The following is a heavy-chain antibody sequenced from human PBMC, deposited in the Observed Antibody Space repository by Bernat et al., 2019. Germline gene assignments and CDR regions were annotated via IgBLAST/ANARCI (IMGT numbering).Heavy chain of an antibody. V-gene: IGHV3-30*18. Sequence: QVQLVESGGGVVQPGRSLRLSCAASGFTINRYAMHWVRQVPGKGLEWVAVISIDGNKKHYAESVEGRFPISRDSSKNTLYLQMNSLRVEDTAVYYCAKEGEGNNWSSFDIWGQGTMVTVSS. CDR1: GFTINRYA. D-gene: IGHD1-1*01. CDR2: ISIDGNKK. CDR3: AKEGEGNNWSSFDI. J-gene: IGHJ3*02.